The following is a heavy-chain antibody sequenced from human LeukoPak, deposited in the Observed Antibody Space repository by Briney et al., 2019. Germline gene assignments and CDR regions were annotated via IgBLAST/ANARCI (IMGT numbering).Heavy chain of an antibody. D-gene: IGHD6-13*01. Sequence: GTSLRLPCAASGFIFSGYGMHWVRQAPGKGLEWVAVISYDGSNKYYADSVKGRFTISRDNSKNTLYLQMNSLRAEDTAVYYCAKTLYSSSWSTGGYWGQGTLVTVSS. CDR2: ISYDGSNK. CDR1: GFIFSGYG. V-gene: IGHV3-30*18. CDR3: AKTLYSSSWSTGGY. J-gene: IGHJ4*02.